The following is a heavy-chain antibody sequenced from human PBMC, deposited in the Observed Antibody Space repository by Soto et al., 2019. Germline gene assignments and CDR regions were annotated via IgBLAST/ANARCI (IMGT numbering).Heavy chain of an antibody. CDR1: GGSISSYY. Sequence: QVQLQESGPGLVKPSETLSLTCTVSGGSISSYYWSWIRQPPGKGLEWIGYIYYSGSTNYNPSLKSRVTISVDTSKNQFSLKLSSVTAADTAVYYCARGFPATVIYDILTGYYIGPNWFDPWGQGTLVTVSS. CDR3: ARGFPATVIYDILTGYYIGPNWFDP. D-gene: IGHD3-9*01. J-gene: IGHJ5*02. V-gene: IGHV4-59*01. CDR2: IYYSGST.